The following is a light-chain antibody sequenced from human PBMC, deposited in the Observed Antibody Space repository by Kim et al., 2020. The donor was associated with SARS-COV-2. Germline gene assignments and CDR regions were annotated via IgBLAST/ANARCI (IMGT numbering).Light chain of an antibody. J-gene: IGLJ3*02. CDR2: DVN. CDR3: CSAGRYTWT. V-gene: IGLV2-11*01. CDR1: SSDVGVYNY. Sequence: QSALTQPRSVSGSPGQSVTISCSGTSSDVGVYNYVSWYQHHPGKAPKVLISDVNKRPSAVPDRFSGSKSGNTASLTISGLQAEDEADYYCCSAGRYTWTFGGGTQLTVL.